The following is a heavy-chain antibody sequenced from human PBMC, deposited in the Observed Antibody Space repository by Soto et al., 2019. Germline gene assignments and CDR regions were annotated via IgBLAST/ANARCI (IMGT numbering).Heavy chain of an antibody. J-gene: IGHJ4*02. Sequence: EVQLVESGGGLVQPGGSLRLSCSASGFTFSIYAMHWVRQAPGKGLEYVSVISTNGGSTYYADSVKGRFTISRDNSKNTVYLQMSSLRAEDTAVYYCVKGEYYHDSSAYYPFDYWGQGTLVTVSS. D-gene: IGHD3-22*01. V-gene: IGHV3-64D*06. CDR3: VKGEYYHDSSAYYPFDY. CDR1: GFTFSIYA. CDR2: ISTNGGST.